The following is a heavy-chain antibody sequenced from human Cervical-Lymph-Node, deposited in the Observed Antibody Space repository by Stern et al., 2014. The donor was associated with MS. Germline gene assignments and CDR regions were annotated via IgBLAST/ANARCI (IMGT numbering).Heavy chain of an antibody. CDR1: GGTFSKFP. CDR2: IFPVFGTP. Sequence: VQLVQSGAEVTKPGSSVKVSCKASGGTFSKFPSSWVRQAPGQGLEWMGGIFPVFGTPTYAQEFRGRVTITADFSTSTVYMELSSLRSDDTAVYYCALSSETSDRWYSLGYDLWGQGTLVTVSS. D-gene: IGHD6-13*01. CDR3: ALSSETSDRWYSLGYDL. V-gene: IGHV1-69*01. J-gene: IGHJ5*02.